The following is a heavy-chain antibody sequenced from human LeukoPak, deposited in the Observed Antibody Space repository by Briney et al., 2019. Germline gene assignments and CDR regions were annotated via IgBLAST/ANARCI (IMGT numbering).Heavy chain of an antibody. CDR3: ARNIVATTSYDS. CDR2: ISPNSGGT. CDR1: GYTFTGYY. Sequence: ASVKVSCKASGYTFTGYYMHWVRQAPGQGLEWMGWISPNSGGTNYAQKLQGRVTMTWDTSISTAYMELSSLTSEDTAVYYCARNIVATTSYDSWGQGTLVTVSS. V-gene: IGHV1-2*02. J-gene: IGHJ4*02. D-gene: IGHD5-12*01.